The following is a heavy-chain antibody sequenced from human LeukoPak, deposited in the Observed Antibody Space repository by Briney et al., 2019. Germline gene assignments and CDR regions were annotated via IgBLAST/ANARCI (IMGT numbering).Heavy chain of an antibody. V-gene: IGHV4-34*01. CDR1: GGSFSGYY. D-gene: IGHD1-26*01. CDR2: INHSGST. Sequence: SETLSLTCAVYGGSFSGYYWSWIRQPPGKGLEWIGEINHSGSTNYNPSLKSRVTISVDTSKNQFSLKLSSVTAADTAVYYCARSSSGSYFPSYYYYYMDVWGKGTTVTVSS. CDR3: ARSSSGSYFPSYYYYYMDV. J-gene: IGHJ6*03.